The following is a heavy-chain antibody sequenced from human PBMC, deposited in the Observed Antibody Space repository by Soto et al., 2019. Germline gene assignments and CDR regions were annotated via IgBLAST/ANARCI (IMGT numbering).Heavy chain of an antibody. CDR1: EFTFSTYP. D-gene: IGHD3-3*01. J-gene: IGHJ4*02. CDR3: ARGASDFWGGYPEIHFFDS. CDR2: ISHDEGNK. Sequence: QVLLVESGGGVVQPGGSLRLSCAASEFTFSTYPMHWVRQAPGKVLEWVAVISHDEGNKYYGDSMKGRFTISRDNSKNTLYLQMNSLRGDDTAVYYCARGASDFWGGYPEIHFFDSWGQGTLVTVSS. V-gene: IGHV3-30-3*01.